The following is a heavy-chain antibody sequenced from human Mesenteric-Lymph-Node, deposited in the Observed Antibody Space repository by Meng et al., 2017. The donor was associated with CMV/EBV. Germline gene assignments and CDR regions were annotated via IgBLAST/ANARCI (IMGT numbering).Heavy chain of an antibody. Sequence: GESLKISCAASGFTFSSYGMHWVRQAPGKGLEWVAFIRYDGSNKYYADSVKGRFTISRDNSKNTLYLQMNSLRTEDTALYYCVKEISGIRDYWGQGTLVTV. J-gene: IGHJ4*02. CDR3: VKEISGIRDY. V-gene: IGHV3-30*02. CDR1: GFTFSSYG. CDR2: IRYDGSNK. D-gene: IGHD3-3*02.